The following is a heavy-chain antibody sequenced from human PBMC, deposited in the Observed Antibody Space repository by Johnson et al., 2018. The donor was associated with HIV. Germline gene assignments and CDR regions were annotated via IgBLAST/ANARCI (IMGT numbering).Heavy chain of an antibody. D-gene: IGHD2-8*02. CDR3: AKHIVLVVYAIGAAFDS. CDR2: IRYDGSNK. Sequence: QVQLVESGGGLVQPGGSLRLSCAVSGFTFSSYAMSWVRQAPGKGLEWVAFIRYDGSNKYYADSVKGRFTISRDNSKNTLYLQMNSLRAEDTAVYYCAKHIVLVVYAIGAAFDSGGQGTMVTVSS. V-gene: IGHV3-30*02. J-gene: IGHJ3*02. CDR1: GFTFSSYA.